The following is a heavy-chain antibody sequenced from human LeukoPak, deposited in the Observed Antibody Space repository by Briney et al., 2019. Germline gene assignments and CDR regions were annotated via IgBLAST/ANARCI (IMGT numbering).Heavy chain of an antibody. Sequence: ASVKVSCKASGYTFTGYYMHWVRQAPGQGLERMGWINPNSGGTNYAQKFQGRVTMTRDTSISTAYMELSRLRSDDTAVYYCARDSSSWYSNYYYYGMDVWGQGTTVTVSS. CDR3: ARDSSSWYSNYYYYGMDV. CDR1: GYTFTGYY. J-gene: IGHJ6*02. CDR2: INPNSGGT. D-gene: IGHD6-13*01. V-gene: IGHV1-2*02.